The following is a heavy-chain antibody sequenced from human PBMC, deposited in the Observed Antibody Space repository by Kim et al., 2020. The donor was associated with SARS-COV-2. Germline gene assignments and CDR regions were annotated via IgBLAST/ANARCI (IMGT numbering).Heavy chain of an antibody. CDR3: ARGVRIAAAGSVYYYYGMDV. V-gene: IGHV3-30*07. Sequence: RFTISRNNSKNTLYLQMNSLRAEDTAVYYCARGVRIAAAGSVYYYYGMDVWGQGTTVTVSS. J-gene: IGHJ6*02. D-gene: IGHD6-13*01.